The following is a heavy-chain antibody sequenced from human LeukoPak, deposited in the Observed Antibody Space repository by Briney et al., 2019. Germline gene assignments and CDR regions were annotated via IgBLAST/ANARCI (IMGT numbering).Heavy chain of an antibody. J-gene: IGHJ4*02. V-gene: IGHV4-61*02. D-gene: IGHD3-9*01. Sequence: SETLSLTCTVSGGSISSGSYYWSWIRQPAGKGLEWIGRIYTSGSTNYNPSLKSRVTISVDTSKNQFSLKLSSVTAADTAVYYCASTGYDILTARDYWGQGTLVTVSS. CDR2: IYTSGST. CDR1: GGSISSGSYY. CDR3: ASTGYDILTARDY.